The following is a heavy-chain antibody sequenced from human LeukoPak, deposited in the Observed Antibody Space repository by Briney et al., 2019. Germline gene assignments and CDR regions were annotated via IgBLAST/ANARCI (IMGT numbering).Heavy chain of an antibody. J-gene: IGHJ4*02. D-gene: IGHD3-22*01. CDR1: GFTFSSYA. Sequence: GGSLRLSCAASGFTFSSYAMSWVRQAPGKGLEWVSFIYSGGNTHYSDSVKGRFTISRDNSKNTLYLQMNSLRAEDTALYYCARGFFYDSSGSYFDYWGQGTLVTVSS. CDR3: ARGFFYDSSGSYFDY. V-gene: IGHV3-53*01. CDR2: IYSGGNT.